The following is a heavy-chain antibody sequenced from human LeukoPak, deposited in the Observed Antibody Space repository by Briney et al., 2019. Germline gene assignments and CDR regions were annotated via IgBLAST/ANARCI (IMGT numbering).Heavy chain of an antibody. CDR3: ARVTRRGIAVAGMGY. CDR2: INPNSGGT. J-gene: IGHJ4*02. V-gene: IGHV1-2*02. D-gene: IGHD6-19*01. Sequence: ASVKVSCKASGYTFTGYYMHWVRQAPGQGLEWMGWINPNSGGTNYAQKFQGRVTMTRDTSISTAYMELSRLRSDDTAVYHCARVTRRGIAVAGMGYWGQGTLVTVSS. CDR1: GYTFTGYY.